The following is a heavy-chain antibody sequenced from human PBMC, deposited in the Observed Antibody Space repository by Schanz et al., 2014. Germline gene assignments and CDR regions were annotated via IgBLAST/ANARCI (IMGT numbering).Heavy chain of an antibody. D-gene: IGHD3-22*01. CDR1: GGTFSSDT. V-gene: IGHV1-69*08. CDR2: IVPIAGIT. J-gene: IGHJ5*01. Sequence: QVHLVQSGAEVKKPGSSVKVSCKASGGTFSSDTFSWVRQAPGQGLEWMGRIVPIAGITNYAQRFQGRVTITADKSSDTAYMELSSLRSEDTAVYYCAREAGLYDRCCFDSWGQGTLVTVSS. CDR3: AREAGLYDRCCFDS.